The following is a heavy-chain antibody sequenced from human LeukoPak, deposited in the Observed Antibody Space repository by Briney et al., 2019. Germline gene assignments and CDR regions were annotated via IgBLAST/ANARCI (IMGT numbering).Heavy chain of an antibody. CDR3: AKHLVVVTASPFDY. V-gene: IGHV3-23*01. D-gene: IGHD2-21*02. CDR2: ISGSGGST. J-gene: IGHJ4*02. Sequence: GGSLRLSCAASGFTFSSYAMSWVRQAPGKGLEWVSTISGSGGSTYYADSVKGRFTISRDNSKNALYLQMNSLRAEDTAVYYCAKHLVVVTASPFDYWGQGTLVTVSS. CDR1: GFTFSSYA.